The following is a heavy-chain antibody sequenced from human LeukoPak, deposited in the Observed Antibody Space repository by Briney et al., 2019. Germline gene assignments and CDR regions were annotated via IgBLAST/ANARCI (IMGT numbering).Heavy chain of an antibody. CDR2: IKVNGDDI. Sequence: GGSLRLSCGASGFNFRDDWMHWVRQAPGKGLVWLSGIKVNGDDIGYADSVRGRFTISRDNDKNTLYLQMRSLRAEDTAVYYCVRDAPGTTPFDHWRQGTLVTVSS. V-gene: IGHV3-74*01. CDR1: GFNFRDDW. CDR3: VRDAPGTTPFDH. D-gene: IGHD1-7*01. J-gene: IGHJ4*02.